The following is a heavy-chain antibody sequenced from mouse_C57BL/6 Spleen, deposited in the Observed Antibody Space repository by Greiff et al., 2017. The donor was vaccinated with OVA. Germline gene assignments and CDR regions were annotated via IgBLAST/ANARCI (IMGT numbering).Heavy chain of an antibody. D-gene: IGHD1-1*01. V-gene: IGHV5-4*01. Sequence: EVHLVESGGGLVKPGGSLKLSCAASGFTFSSYAMSWVRQTPEKRLEWVATISDGGSYTNYPDNVKGRFTIARDNAKNNLYLQMSHLKSEDTAMYYCATGSSRSFYYAMGYWGQGASVTVAS. CDR2: ISDGGSYT. CDR1: GFTFSSYA. J-gene: IGHJ4*01. CDR3: ATGSSRSFYYAMGY.